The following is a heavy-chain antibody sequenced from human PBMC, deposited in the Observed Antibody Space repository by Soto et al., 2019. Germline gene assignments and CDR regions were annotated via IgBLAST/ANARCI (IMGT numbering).Heavy chain of an antibody. CDR3: ARDYGGWELEPIASDY. Sequence: GGSLRLSCAASGFTFSDYYMSWIRQAPGKGLEWVSYISSSGSTIYYADSVKGRFTISRDNAKNSLYLQMNSLRAEDTAVYYCARDYGGWELEPIASDYWGQGTLVTVSS. CDR1: GFTFSDYY. D-gene: IGHD1-1*01. J-gene: IGHJ4*02. V-gene: IGHV3-11*01. CDR2: ISSSGSTI.